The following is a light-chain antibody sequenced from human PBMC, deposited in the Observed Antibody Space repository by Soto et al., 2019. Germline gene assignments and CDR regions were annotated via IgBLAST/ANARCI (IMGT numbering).Light chain of an antibody. J-gene: IGKJ1*01. V-gene: IGKV1-5*01. CDR3: LQYNGYYRT. CDR2: DAS. Sequence: IQMTQYTSTPSASVGDTVTITCRASQTISGWLAWYQQRPGKAPNLLIFDASTLESGVPSRFSGSGSGTTFTLTISSLQSDDFATYYCLQYNGYYRTFGQGTKVDIK. CDR1: QTISGW.